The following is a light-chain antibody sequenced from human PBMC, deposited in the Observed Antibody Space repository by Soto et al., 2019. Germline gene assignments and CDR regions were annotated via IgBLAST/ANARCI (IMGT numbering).Light chain of an antibody. CDR3: LKYGRSPGWT. CDR1: QSVSSY. Sequence: EIVLTHSPATLSLSPWEIATLSCRASQSVSSYLAWYQQKPGQAPRLLIYAASSRATGIPDRFSGTGSERDFTLIISGLEPEDFAVYYCLKYGRSPGWTFGQGSKVDIK. V-gene: IGKV3-20*01. CDR2: AAS. J-gene: IGKJ1*01.